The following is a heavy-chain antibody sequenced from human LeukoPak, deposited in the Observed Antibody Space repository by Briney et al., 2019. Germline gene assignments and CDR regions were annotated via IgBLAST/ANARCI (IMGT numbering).Heavy chain of an antibody. V-gene: IGHV3-30-3*01. CDR3: ARKVDRYGMDV. Sequence: QSGGSLRLSCAASGFTFSSYAMHWVRQAPGKGLEWVAVISYDGSNKYYADSVKGRFTISRDNSKNTLYLQMNSLRAEDTAVYYCARKVDRYGMDVWGQGTTVTVSS. D-gene: IGHD3-9*01. CDR1: GFTFSSYA. J-gene: IGHJ6*02. CDR2: ISYDGSNK.